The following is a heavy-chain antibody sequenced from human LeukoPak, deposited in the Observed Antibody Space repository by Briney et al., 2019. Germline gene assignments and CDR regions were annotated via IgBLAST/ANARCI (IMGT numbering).Heavy chain of an antibody. CDR1: GGTFSSYA. CDR2: IIPILGIA. CDR3: ARHLPGDPDTGSFDY. D-gene: IGHD3-10*01. J-gene: IGHJ4*02. Sequence: SVKVSCKASGGTFSSYAISWVRQAPGQGLEWMGRIIPILGIANYAQKSQGRVTITADKSTSTAYMELSSLKASDTAMYYCARHLPGDPDTGSFDYWGQGTLVTVSS. V-gene: IGHV1-69*04.